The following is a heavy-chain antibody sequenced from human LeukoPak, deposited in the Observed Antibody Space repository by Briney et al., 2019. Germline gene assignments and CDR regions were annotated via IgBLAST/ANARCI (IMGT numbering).Heavy chain of an antibody. CDR3: AAGTAVDY. Sequence: GGSLRLSCVVSGIPFSNYYMNWIRQTPEKGLEWISYINYSSSYTYYAYPVKRRFTIPRNNTQNALLVQMKPPRAENTAAYYCAAGTAVDYWGQGTLVTVSS. J-gene: IGHJ4*02. V-gene: IGHV3-11*03. CDR1: GIPFSNYY. CDR2: INYSSSYT. D-gene: IGHD6-13*01.